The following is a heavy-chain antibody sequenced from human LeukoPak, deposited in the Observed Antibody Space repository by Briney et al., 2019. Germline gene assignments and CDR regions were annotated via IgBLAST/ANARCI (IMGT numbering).Heavy chain of an antibody. D-gene: IGHD5-18*01. CDR3: AKASTENIYGPDY. Sequence: PGGSLRLSCAASGFTFSSYWMHWVRQAPGKGLEWVSAISRTGGSSTYYADSVKGRFTISRDNSKNTLYLQMNGLRTEDTAVYYCAKASTENIYGPDYWGQGTLVTVSS. J-gene: IGHJ4*02. CDR2: ISRTGGSST. V-gene: IGHV3-23*01. CDR1: GFTFSSYW.